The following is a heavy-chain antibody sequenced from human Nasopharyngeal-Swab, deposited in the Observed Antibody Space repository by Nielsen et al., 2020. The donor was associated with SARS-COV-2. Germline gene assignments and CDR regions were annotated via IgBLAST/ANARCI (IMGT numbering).Heavy chain of an antibody. V-gene: IGHV1-3*01. CDR3: ALSPWSASFLHYYSSSCLDV. J-gene: IGHJ6*02. Sequence: WVRQAPGQRLEWMGWINAGNGNTKYSQKFQGRVTITRDTSASTAYMELSSLRSSSPAFYYFALSPWSASFLHYYSSSCLDVWGHWTTVTVSS. CDR2: INAGNGNT. D-gene: IGHD2/OR15-2a*01.